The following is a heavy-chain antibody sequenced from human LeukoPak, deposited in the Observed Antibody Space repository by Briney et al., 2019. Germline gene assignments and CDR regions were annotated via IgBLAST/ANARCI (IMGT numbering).Heavy chain of an antibody. Sequence: SQTLSLTCTVSGGSISSGSYYWSWIRQPPGKGLEWIGYIYYSGSTNYNPSLKSRVTISVDTSKNQFSLKLSSVTAADTAVYYCPRGHPPREVFFDYWGQGTLVTVSS. J-gene: IGHJ4*02. CDR3: PRGHPPREVFFDY. CDR2: IYYSGST. V-gene: IGHV4-61*01. CDR1: GGSISSGSYY.